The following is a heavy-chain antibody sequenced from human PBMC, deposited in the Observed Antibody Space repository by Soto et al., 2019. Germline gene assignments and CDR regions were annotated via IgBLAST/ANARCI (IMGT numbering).Heavy chain of an antibody. D-gene: IGHD2-15*01. V-gene: IGHV3-9*01. J-gene: IGHJ4*01. CDR1: GFTFDDYA. Sequence: EVQLVESGGGLVQPGRSLRLSCAASGFTFDDYAMHWVRRVPGQGLEWVSSISWNSHIIGYADSVEGRFTISRDNSKNSLYLQMSSLRPEDAALYYCAKGRPDGFCSGGRCYFDYWGHGTLVTVSS. CDR2: ISWNSHII. CDR3: AKGRPDGFCSGGRCYFDY.